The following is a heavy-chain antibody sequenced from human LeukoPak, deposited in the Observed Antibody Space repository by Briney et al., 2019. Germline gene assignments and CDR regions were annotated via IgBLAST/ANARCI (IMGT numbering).Heavy chain of an antibody. D-gene: IGHD1-14*01. J-gene: IGHJ3*02. CDR2: ISGSGDSI. CDR1: GFTFSNYW. Sequence: QAGGSLRLSCAASGFTFSNYWMSWVRQAPGKGLEWVSAISGSGDSIYYADSVKGRFTISRDNSKDTLFLQMNSLRAEDTAIYYCAKDRAVEWEPLSARGAFDIWGQGTMVTVSS. CDR3: AKDRAVEWEPLSARGAFDI. V-gene: IGHV3-23*01.